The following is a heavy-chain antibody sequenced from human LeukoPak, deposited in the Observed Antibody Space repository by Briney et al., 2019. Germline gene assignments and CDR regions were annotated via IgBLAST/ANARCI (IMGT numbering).Heavy chain of an antibody. D-gene: IGHD6-6*01. V-gene: IGHV4-59*08. CDR2: IYYIGST. CDR1: GGSISNYY. J-gene: IGHJ5*02. Sequence: PSETLSLTCTVSGGSISNYYWTWIRQPSGKGLEWIGHIYYIGSTNYNPSLKSRVTISLDTSKKQFSLKLSSVTAADTAVYYCARWEYASSWFDPWGQGTLVTVSS. CDR3: ARWEYASSWFDP.